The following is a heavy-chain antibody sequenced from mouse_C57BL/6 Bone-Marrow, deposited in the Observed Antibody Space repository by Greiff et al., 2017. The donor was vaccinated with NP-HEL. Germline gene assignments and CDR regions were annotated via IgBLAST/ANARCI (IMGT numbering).Heavy chain of an antibody. CDR3: ARSHYYGSSLAWFAY. J-gene: IGHJ3*01. CDR2: IYPRSGNT. CDR1: GYTFTSYG. Sequence: VQGVESGAELARPGASVKLSCKASGYTFTSYGISWVKQRTGQGLEWIGEIYPRSGNTYYNEKFKGKATLTADKSSSTAYMELRILTSEDSAVYFCARSHYYGSSLAWFAYWGQGTLVTVSA. D-gene: IGHD1-1*01. V-gene: IGHV1-81*01.